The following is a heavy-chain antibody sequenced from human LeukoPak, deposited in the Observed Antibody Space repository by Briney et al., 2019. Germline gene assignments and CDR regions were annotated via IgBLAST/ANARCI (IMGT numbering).Heavy chain of an antibody. J-gene: IGHJ6*03. CDR2: MNPNSGGT. CDR1: GYTFTGYY. D-gene: IGHD3-3*01. V-gene: IGHV1-2*02. CDR3: ARIQGEIASGPFLEWLPNYHYYMDV. Sequence: VASVKVSCKASGYTFTGYYLHWVRQAPGQGLEWMGWMNPNSGGTNYAQKFQGRVTMTRDTSISTAYMELSRLRSDDTAVYYCARIQGEIASGPFLEWLPNYHYYMDVWGKGTTVTVSS.